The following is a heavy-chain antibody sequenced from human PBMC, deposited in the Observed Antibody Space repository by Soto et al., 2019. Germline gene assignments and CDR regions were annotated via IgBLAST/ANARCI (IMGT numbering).Heavy chain of an antibody. D-gene: IGHD3-22*01. Sequence: SGPTRVNPTQTLTLTCTFSGFSLSTSGMCVSWIRQPPGRALEWLARIDWDDDKYYSTSLKTRLTISKDTSKNQVVLTMTNMDPVDTATYYCARMSYYDKVNWFDPWGEGTLVTVSS. V-gene: IGHV2-70*11. J-gene: IGHJ5*02. CDR2: IDWDDDK. CDR1: GFSLSTSGMC. CDR3: ARMSYYDKVNWFDP.